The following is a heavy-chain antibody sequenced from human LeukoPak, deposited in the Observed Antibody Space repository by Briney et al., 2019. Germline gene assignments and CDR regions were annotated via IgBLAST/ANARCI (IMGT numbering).Heavy chain of an antibody. D-gene: IGHD3-3*01. V-gene: IGHV3-23*01. J-gene: IGHJ6*02. Sequence: GGSLRLSCAASGFTFSLYWMNWVRQAPGKGLEWVSAISGSGGSTYYADSVKGRFTISRDNSKNTLYLQMNSLRAEDTAVYYCAKDFLKEGITIFGVVIPYGMDVWGQGTTVTVSS. CDR2: ISGSGGST. CDR3: AKDFLKEGITIFGVVIPYGMDV. CDR1: GFTFSLYW.